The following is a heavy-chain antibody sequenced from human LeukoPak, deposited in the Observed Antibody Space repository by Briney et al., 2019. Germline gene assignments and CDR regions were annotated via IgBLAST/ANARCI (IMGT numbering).Heavy chain of an antibody. CDR3: ARESPNWSSFDY. V-gene: IGHV3-64*01. Sequence: GGSLRLSCAASGFTFSSYTMHWVRQAPGKGLEYVSAISSNGGSTYYANSVKGRFTISRDNSKNTLYLQVGSLRAEEMAVYYCARESPNWSSFDYWGQGTLVTVSS. D-gene: IGHD1-1*01. CDR2: ISSNGGST. J-gene: IGHJ4*02. CDR1: GFTFSSYT.